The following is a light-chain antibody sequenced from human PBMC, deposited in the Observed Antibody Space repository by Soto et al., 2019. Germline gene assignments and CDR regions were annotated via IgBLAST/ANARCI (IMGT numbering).Light chain of an antibody. CDR1: QSISSW. Sequence: DIQMTQSPSTLSASVGDRVTITCRASQSISSWLAWYQQEPGKAPKLLIYKASSLESGVPSRFSSSGSGTEFTLTISSLQPDDFATYYCQQYNSYSPTFGPGTKVDIK. CDR3: QQYNSYSPT. CDR2: KAS. V-gene: IGKV1-5*03. J-gene: IGKJ3*01.